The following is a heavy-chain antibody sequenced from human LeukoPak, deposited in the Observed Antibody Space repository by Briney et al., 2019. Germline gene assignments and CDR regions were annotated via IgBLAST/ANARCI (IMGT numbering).Heavy chain of an antibody. CDR1: RFTFSTYG. CDR3: AKDRRRLLNDAFDI. V-gene: IGHV3-23*01. D-gene: IGHD3-10*01. CDR2: ISDSGAYT. J-gene: IGHJ3*02. Sequence: GGSLRLSCAASRFTFSTYGMSWVRQAPGKGLEWVSAISDSGAYTYYADSVKGRFTISRDNSKNTLYLQMNSLRAEDTAVYYCAKDRRRLLNDAFDIWGQGTMVTVSS.